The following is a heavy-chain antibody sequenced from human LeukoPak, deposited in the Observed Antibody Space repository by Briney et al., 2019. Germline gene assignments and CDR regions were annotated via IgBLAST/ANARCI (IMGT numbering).Heavy chain of an antibody. V-gene: IGHV1-18*01. CDR3: RQWLADAFDI. Sequence: GASVKVSCKSSGYTFINHGITWVRQAPGQGLEWMGWISPYNGDTKYAETLQGRFTMTTDTSTGTAYMELMSLRSDDTAFYCARQWLADAFDIWGQGTMVTVSS. J-gene: IGHJ3*02. CDR1: GYTFINHG. D-gene: IGHD6-19*01. CDR2: ISPYNGDT.